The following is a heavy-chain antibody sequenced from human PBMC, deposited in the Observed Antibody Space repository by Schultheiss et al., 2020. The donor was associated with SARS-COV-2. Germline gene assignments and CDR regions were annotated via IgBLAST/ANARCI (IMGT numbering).Heavy chain of an antibody. D-gene: IGHD2-15*01. CDR2: ISYDGSNK. V-gene: IGHV3-30-3*01. CDR3: AREYCSGGSCAQASPGFDY. Sequence: GGSLRLSCAASGFTFSSYAMHWVRQAPGKGLEWVAVISYDGSNKYYADSVKGRFTISSDKSKNTLYLQMHSLRAEDTAVYYCAREYCSGGSCAQASPGFDYWGQGTLVTVSS. J-gene: IGHJ4*02. CDR1: GFTFSSYA.